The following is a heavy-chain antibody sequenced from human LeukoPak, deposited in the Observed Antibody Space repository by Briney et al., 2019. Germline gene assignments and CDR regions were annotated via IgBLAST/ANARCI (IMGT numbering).Heavy chain of an antibody. J-gene: IGHJ4*02. CDR3: ARGRISGTNFDY. Sequence: SETLSLTCAVSGGSFSGYYWSWIRQPPGKGLEWIGEINHSGSTNYNPSLKSRVTISVDTSKNQFSLKLSSVTAADTAVYYCARGRISGTNFDYWGQGTLVTVSS. CDR1: GGSFSGYY. D-gene: IGHD1-14*01. CDR2: INHSGST. V-gene: IGHV4-34*01.